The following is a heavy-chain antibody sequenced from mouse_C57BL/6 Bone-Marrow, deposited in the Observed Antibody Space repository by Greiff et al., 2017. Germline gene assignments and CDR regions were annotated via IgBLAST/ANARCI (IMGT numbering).Heavy chain of an antibody. J-gene: IGHJ4*01. Sequence: VQLKESGPELVKPGASVKISCKASGYSFTDYNMNWVKQSNGKSLEWIGVINPNYGTTRYNQKFKGKATLTVDQSSSTAYMQLNSLTSEDSAVYYYARGYDYDYAMDYWGQGTSVTVSS. CDR1: GYSFTDYN. CDR3: ARGYDYDYAMDY. D-gene: IGHD2-4*01. CDR2: INPNYGTT. V-gene: IGHV1-39*01.